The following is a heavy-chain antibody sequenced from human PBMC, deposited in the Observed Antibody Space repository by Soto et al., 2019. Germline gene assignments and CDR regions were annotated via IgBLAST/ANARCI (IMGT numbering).Heavy chain of an antibody. J-gene: IGHJ4*02. V-gene: IGHV4-30-2*01. D-gene: IGHD6-6*01. CDR1: GGSIGSGGDS. CDR3: ARYSIAARRGIDY. Sequence: PSETLSLTCAVSGGSIGSGGDSWSWIRQPPGKGLEWIGYIYHSGSTYYNPSLKSRVTISVDRSKNQFSLKLSSVTAADTAVYYCARYSIAARRGIDYWGQGTLVTVSS. CDR2: IYHSGST.